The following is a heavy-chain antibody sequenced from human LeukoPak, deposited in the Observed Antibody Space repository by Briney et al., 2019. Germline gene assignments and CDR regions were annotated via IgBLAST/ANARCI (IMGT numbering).Heavy chain of an antibody. D-gene: IGHD3-10*01. J-gene: IGHJ4*02. Sequence: GGSLRLSCAASGFTFSNYVMGWVRQDPGKGLQWVSIINGSGSFTSYADSVKGRLTISRDNSKNTLYLQMNSLRAEDTAVYYCVRDLESNYWGQGTLVTVSS. V-gene: IGHV3-23*05. CDR3: VRDLESNY. CDR1: GFTFSNYV. CDR2: INGSGSFT.